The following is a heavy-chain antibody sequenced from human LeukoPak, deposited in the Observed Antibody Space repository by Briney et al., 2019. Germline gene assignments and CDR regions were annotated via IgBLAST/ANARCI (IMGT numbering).Heavy chain of an antibody. J-gene: IGHJ4*02. V-gene: IGHV1-69*05. CDR1: GGTFSNYA. CDR3: ARDFQNYYDMRGDY. CDR2: IIPIFGTA. D-gene: IGHD3-22*01. Sequence: EASVKVSCKASGGTFSNYAISWVRQAPGQGLEWMGGIIPIFGTANFAQKFQGRVTITTDESTSTPYMELSSLRSEDTAVYYCARDFQNYYDMRGDYWGQGTLVTVSS.